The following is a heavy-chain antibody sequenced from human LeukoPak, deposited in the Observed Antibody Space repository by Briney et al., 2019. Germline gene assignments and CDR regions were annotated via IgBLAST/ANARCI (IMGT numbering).Heavy chain of an antibody. J-gene: IGHJ4*02. CDR1: GDSVSSNSVA. Sequence: SQTLSLTCAISGDSVSSNSVAWNWIRQSPSRGLEWLGRTYYRSKWYNDYAVSVKSRITINPDTSKNQFSLQLNSVTPEDTAVYYCAREEVYSSGWSFDYWGQGTLVTVSS. V-gene: IGHV6-1*01. CDR2: TYYRSKWYN. CDR3: AREEVYSSGWSFDY. D-gene: IGHD6-19*01.